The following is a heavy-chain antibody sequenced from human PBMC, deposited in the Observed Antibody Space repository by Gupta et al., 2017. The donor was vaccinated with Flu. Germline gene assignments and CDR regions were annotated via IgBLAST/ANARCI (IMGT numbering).Heavy chain of an antibody. D-gene: IGHD3-22*01. CDR1: GFAFGSSW. Sequence: EVLLVASGGGLAQPGGSLRPSCAASGFAFGSSWMSWVRQAPGRGLEWEGNINQDGSEKYDVDSVKGRFTISRDNAKDSLYRHMNSLRAEDTAVYYCARDYGSSVSCYDYGMDVWGQGTTVTVSS. V-gene: IGHV3-7*01. CDR2: INQDGSEK. J-gene: IGHJ6*02. CDR3: ARDYGSSVSCYDYGMDV.